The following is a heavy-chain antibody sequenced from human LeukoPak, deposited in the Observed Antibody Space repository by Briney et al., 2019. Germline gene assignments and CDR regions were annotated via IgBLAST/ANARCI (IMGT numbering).Heavy chain of an antibody. CDR1: GGSFSGYY. D-gene: IGHD3-22*01. CDR2: INHSGST. Sequence: SETLSLTCAVYGGSFSGYYWSWIRQPPGKGLEWIGEINHSGSTNYNPSLKSRVTISVDTSKNQFSLKLSSVTAADTAVYYCARAPGVYYDSSGYSTWGQGTLVTVSS. J-gene: IGHJ4*02. V-gene: IGHV4-34*01. CDR3: ARAPGVYYDSSGYST.